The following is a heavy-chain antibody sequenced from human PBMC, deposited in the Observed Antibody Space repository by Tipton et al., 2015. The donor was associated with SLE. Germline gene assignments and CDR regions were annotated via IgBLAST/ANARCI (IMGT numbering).Heavy chain of an antibody. V-gene: IGHV4-4*02. CDR1: GGSIISSSW. D-gene: IGHD3-3*01. J-gene: IGHJ3*02. CDR2: IYHSESP. CDR3: ARDQGDFWSSFDAFDI. Sequence: TLSLTCDVSGGSIISSSWWSWVRQPPGKGLEWIGDIYHSESPNYNPSLKSRVTISVDRSKNQLALDLSSVTAADTAIYYCARDQGDFWSSFDAFDIWGLGTMVTVSS.